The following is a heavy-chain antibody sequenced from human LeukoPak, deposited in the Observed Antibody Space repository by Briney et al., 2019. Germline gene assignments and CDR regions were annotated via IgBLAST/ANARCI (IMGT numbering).Heavy chain of an antibody. D-gene: IGHD2-21*02. CDR1: GFTFSRYW. J-gene: IGHJ4*02. CDR2: IKTDGSIT. V-gene: IGHV3-74*01. CDR3: ARDGDAPMTDFDY. Sequence: YPGGSLRLSCAASGFTFSRYWMCWVRQDPGKGLAWVSCIKTDGSITAHAGSVKGRFTISRDNAKNTLYLQMNSLRADDTAVYYCARDGDAPMTDFDYWGQGTLVTVSS.